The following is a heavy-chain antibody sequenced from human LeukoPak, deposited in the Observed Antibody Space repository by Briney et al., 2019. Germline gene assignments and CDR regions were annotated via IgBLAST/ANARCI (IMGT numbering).Heavy chain of an antibody. V-gene: IGHV4-59*01. Sequence: SETLSLTCTVSGGSISSYFWSWIRQPPGKGLEWIGYIYYSGSTNYNPSLKSRITISIDTSTNQFSLTLSSVTAADTAVYYCARQYCSSTNCYYFDYWGQGTLVTVSS. CDR3: ARQYCSSTNCYYFDY. D-gene: IGHD2-2*01. J-gene: IGHJ4*02. CDR2: IYYSGST. CDR1: GGSISSYF.